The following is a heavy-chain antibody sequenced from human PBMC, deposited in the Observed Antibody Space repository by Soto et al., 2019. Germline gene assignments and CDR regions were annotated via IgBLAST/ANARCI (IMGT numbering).Heavy chain of an antibody. J-gene: IGHJ6*02. Sequence: SETLSLTCAVYGGSFSGYYWSWIRQPPGKGLEWIGEINHSGSTNYNPSLKSRVTISVDTSKNQFSLKLSSVTAADTAVYYCARILVHYYYGMDVWGQGTTVTVSS. D-gene: IGHD2-8*02. CDR3: ARILVHYYYGMDV. V-gene: IGHV4-34*01. CDR1: GGSFSGYY. CDR2: INHSGST.